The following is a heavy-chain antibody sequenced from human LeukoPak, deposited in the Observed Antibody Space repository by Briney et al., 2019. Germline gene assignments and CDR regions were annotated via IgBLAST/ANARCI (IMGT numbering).Heavy chain of an antibody. V-gene: IGHV1-46*01. D-gene: IGHD2/OR15-2a*01. Sequence: GASVKVSCKASGYTFTSYYMHWVRQAPGQGLEWMGIINPSGGSTSYAQKFQGRVTMTRDMSTSTVYMELSSLRSEDTAVYYCARSGYFREDAFDIWSQGTMVTVSP. CDR1: GYTFTSYY. CDR2: INPSGGST. CDR3: ARSGYFREDAFDI. J-gene: IGHJ3*02.